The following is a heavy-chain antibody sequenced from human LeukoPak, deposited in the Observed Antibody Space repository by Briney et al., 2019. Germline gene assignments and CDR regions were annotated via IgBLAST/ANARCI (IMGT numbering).Heavy chain of an antibody. D-gene: IGHD3-22*01. Sequence: GGSLRLSCAASGFTVRSNYMNWVRQAPGKGLEWVSYISSSSSTIYYADSVKGRYTISRDNAKNSLYLQMNSLRAEDTAVYYCAREGITMIVVASFDYWGQGTLVTVSS. CDR1: GFTVRSNY. CDR3: AREGITMIVVASFDY. J-gene: IGHJ4*02. V-gene: IGHV3-48*01. CDR2: ISSSSSTI.